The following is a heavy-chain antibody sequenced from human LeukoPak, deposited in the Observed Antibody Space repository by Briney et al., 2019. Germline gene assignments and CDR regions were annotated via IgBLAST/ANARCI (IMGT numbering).Heavy chain of an antibody. D-gene: IGHD3-10*01. V-gene: IGHV3-30*18. J-gene: IGHJ4*02. CDR2: ISYDGSNK. Sequence: GGSLRLSCAASGFTFSSYGMHWVRQAPGKGLEWVAVISYDGSNKYYADSVKGRFTISRDNSKNTLYLQMNSLRAEDTAVYYCAKGFSYADSGSMNGIDYWGQGTLVTVSS. CDR3: AKGFSYADSGSMNGIDY. CDR1: GFTFSSYG.